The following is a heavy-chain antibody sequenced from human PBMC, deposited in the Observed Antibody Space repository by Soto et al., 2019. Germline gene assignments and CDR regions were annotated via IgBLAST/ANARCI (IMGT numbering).Heavy chain of an antibody. CDR2: IYYSGST. Sequence: SETLSLTCTVSGGSISSGDYYWSWIRQPPGKGLEWIGYIYYSGSTYYNPSLKSRVTISVDTSKNQFSLKLSSVTAADTAVYYCARCATSPAYCGGDCYPTFDYWGQGTLVTVSS. V-gene: IGHV4-30-4*01. CDR3: ARCATSPAYCGGDCYPTFDY. J-gene: IGHJ4*02. CDR1: GGSISSGDYY. D-gene: IGHD2-21*02.